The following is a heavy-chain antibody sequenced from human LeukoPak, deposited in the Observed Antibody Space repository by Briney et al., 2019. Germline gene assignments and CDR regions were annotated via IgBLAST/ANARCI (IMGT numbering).Heavy chain of an antibody. CDR2: ISWNSGSI. V-gene: IGHV3-9*01. CDR3: AKGAADYYYYYMDV. CDR1: GFTFDDYA. Sequence: GGSLRLSCAASGFTFDDYAMHWVRQAPGKGLEWVSGISWNSGSIGYADSVKGRFTISRDNAKNSLYLQMNSLRAEDTASYYCAKGAADYYYYYMDVWGKGTTVTVSS. J-gene: IGHJ6*03. D-gene: IGHD6-13*01.